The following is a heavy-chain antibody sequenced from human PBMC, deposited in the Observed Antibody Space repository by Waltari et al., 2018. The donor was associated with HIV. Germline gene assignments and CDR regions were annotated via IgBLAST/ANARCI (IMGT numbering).Heavy chain of an antibody. CDR3: ARDGVGDAAFDY. CDR2: INPNSGNT. Sequence: QVQLLQSGPEVRKPGASVQVPCRASGYNFTGHYMHWVRQAPGQGLEWMGWINPNSGNTHLAQKFKGKVTMTRVTSIRTAYLEMRRLKSDDTAIYYCARDGVGDAAFDYWGQGTLVTVS. V-gene: IGHV1-2*02. CDR1: GYNFTGHY. J-gene: IGHJ4*02. D-gene: IGHD1-26*01.